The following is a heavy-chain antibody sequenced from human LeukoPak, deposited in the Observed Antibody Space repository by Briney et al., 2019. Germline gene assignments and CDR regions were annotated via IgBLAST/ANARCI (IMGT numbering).Heavy chain of an antibody. D-gene: IGHD3-22*01. CDR3: ARGYYYDSSGYHLDY. CDR2: ISSSSSYI. Sequence: PGGSLRLSCAASGFTFSSYSMNWVRQAPGKGLEWVSFISSSSSYIDYADSVKGRFTISRDNSKNTLYLQMNSLRAEDTAVYYCARGYYYDSSGYHLDYWGQGTLVTVSS. J-gene: IGHJ4*02. V-gene: IGHV3-21*01. CDR1: GFTFSSYS.